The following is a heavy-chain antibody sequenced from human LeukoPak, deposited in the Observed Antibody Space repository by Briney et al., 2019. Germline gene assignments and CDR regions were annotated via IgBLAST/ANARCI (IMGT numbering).Heavy chain of an antibody. CDR3: ARGISSIDDFDY. Sequence: GGSLRLSCAASGFSVSNNYLSWVRQAPGKGLEWVSVLYSGGNTYYADSVQGRFTVSRDNSENTLYLQMNSLRAEDTAVYYCARGISSIDDFDYWGQGTLVTVSS. V-gene: IGHV3-53*01. D-gene: IGHD3-22*01. CDR2: LYSGGNT. J-gene: IGHJ4*02. CDR1: GFSVSNNY.